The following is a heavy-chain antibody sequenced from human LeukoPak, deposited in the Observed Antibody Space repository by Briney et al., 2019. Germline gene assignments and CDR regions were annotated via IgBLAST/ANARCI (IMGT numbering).Heavy chain of an antibody. CDR2: IYPGDSDT. D-gene: IGHD2-2*02. J-gene: IGHJ6*03. Sequence: GESLKISCKGSGYSFTSYWIGWVRQMPGKGLEWMGIIYPGDSDTRYSPSFQGQVTISADKSISTAYLQWSSLKASDTAMYYCARHRDCSSTSCYTDYYYVDVWGKGTTVTVSS. V-gene: IGHV5-51*01. CDR1: GYSFTSYW. CDR3: ARHRDCSSTSCYTDYYYVDV.